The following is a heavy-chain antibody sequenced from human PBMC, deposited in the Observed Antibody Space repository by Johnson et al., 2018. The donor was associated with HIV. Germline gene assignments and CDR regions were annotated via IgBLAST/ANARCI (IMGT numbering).Heavy chain of an antibody. Sequence: QVQLVESGGGLVKPGGSLRLSCVASRLTLSDSYMSWIRQAPGKGLEWVSYISGSGNAIYYADSVRGRFTISRDNAKNSLYLQMNSLRAEDTALYFCARDGRRFYYNFWSASDTFDIWGQGTKVTISS. CDR3: ARDGRRFYYNFWSASDTFDI. CDR2: ISGSGNAI. V-gene: IGHV3-11*01. J-gene: IGHJ3*02. D-gene: IGHD3-3*01. CDR1: RLTLSDSY.